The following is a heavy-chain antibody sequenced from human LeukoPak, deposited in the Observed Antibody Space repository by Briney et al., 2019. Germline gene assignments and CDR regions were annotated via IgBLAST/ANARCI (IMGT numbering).Heavy chain of an antibody. V-gene: IGHV4-34*01. D-gene: IGHD1-1*01. CDR2: INHRGRT. CDR3: ARDSPGAWNYVDY. J-gene: IGHJ4*02. CDR1: GGSFSGHY. Sequence: SETLSLTCAVYGGSFSGHYWSWIRQPPGKGLEWIGEINHRGRTNYNPSLKSRVTISVDKSRNQFSLRLSSVTAADTAVYYCARDSPGAWNYVDYCGQGTLVTVSS.